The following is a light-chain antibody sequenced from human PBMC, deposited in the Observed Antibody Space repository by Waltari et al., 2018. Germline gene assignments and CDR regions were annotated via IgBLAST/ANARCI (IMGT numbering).Light chain of an antibody. CDR2: GNS. Sequence: QSVLTQPPSVSGVPGQRVTISCNGSSSNIGAGYDVHWYQQLPGTAPKLLIYGNSNRPSGVPDRFSGSKSGTSASLAITGLQAEDEADYYCQSYDSSHVVFGGGTKLTVL. CDR1: SSNIGAGYD. CDR3: QSYDSSHVV. V-gene: IGLV1-40*01. J-gene: IGLJ2*01.